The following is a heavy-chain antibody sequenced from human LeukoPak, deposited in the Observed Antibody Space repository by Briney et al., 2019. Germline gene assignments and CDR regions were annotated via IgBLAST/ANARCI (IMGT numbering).Heavy chain of an antibody. J-gene: IGHJ4*02. D-gene: IGHD3-10*01. CDR3: ATLPITMIRGGVGY. Sequence: PGGSLRLSCAASGFTVSSNYMSWVRQAPGKGLEWVSVIYSGGTTIYADSVKGRFTMSRDNSKNTLYLQMSSLRAEDTAMYYCATLPITMIRGGVGYWGQGTLVTVSP. CDR2: IYSGGTT. CDR1: GFTVSSNY. V-gene: IGHV3-53*01.